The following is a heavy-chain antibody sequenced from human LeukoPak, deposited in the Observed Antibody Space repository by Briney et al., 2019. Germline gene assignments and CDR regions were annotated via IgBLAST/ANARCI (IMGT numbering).Heavy chain of an antibody. CDR2: INHSGST. CDR1: GGSFSGYY. Sequence: PSETLSLTCAVYGGSFSGYYWSWIRQPPGKGLEWIGEINHSGSTNYNPSLKSRVTISVDTSKNQFSLKLSSMTAADTAVYYCAGYSSGWFFYYWGQGTLVTVSS. D-gene: IGHD6-19*01. CDR3: AGYSSGWFFYY. J-gene: IGHJ4*02. V-gene: IGHV4-34*01.